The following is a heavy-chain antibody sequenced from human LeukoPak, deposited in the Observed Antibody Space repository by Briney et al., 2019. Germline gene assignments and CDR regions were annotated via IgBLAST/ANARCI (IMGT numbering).Heavy chain of an antibody. Sequence: ASVKVSCKASGYTFTSYAMNWVRQAPGQGLEWMGWINTNTGNPTYAQGFTGRFVFSLDTSVSTAYLQISSLKAEDTAVYYCARGIAAAGNKNYYYGMDVWGQGTTVTVSS. D-gene: IGHD6-13*01. CDR3: ARGIAAAGNKNYYYGMDV. J-gene: IGHJ6*02. CDR2: INTNTGNP. V-gene: IGHV7-4-1*02. CDR1: GYTFTSYA.